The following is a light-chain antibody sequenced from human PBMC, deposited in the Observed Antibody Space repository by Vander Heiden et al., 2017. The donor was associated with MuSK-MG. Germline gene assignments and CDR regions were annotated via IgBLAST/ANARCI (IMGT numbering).Light chain of an antibody. Sequence: EIVMTQSPATLSVSPGERVTLSCRTSQSVSINLAWYQQKPGQAPRLLIYGASTRVTDIPARFSGSGSGTEFTLTISSLQSEDFAVYYCQQDNNWPKTFGQGTKVEIK. CDR2: GAS. J-gene: IGKJ1*01. CDR1: QSVSIN. CDR3: QQDNNWPKT. V-gene: IGKV3-15*01.